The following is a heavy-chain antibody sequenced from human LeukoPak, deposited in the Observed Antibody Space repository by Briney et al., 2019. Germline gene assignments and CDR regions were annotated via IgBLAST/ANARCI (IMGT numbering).Heavy chain of an antibody. D-gene: IGHD2-21*02. CDR2: INPNSGGT. J-gene: IGHJ4*02. CDR3: ARSGVTAINLDY. Sequence: ASVKVSCKASGYTFTGYYMHWVRQAPGQGLEWMGWINPNSGGTNYAQKFQGRVTMTRDTSISTAYMELSRLRSDDAAVYYCARSGVTAINLDYWGQGTLVTVSS. CDR1: GYTFTGYY. V-gene: IGHV1-2*02.